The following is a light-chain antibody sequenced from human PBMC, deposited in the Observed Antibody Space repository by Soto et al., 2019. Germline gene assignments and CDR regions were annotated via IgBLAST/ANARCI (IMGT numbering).Light chain of an antibody. Sequence: QSALTQPPSVSGAPGQRVTISCTGSSSNIGAGYPVHRYQQLPGTAPKLLVAGNRPSGVPDRFSVSKSGASASLAITGLQAEDEADYYCQSYDSSLSRRWVFGGGTKLTVL. CDR2: G. CDR3: QSYDSSLSRRWV. J-gene: IGLJ3*02. CDR1: SSNIGAGYP. V-gene: IGLV1-40*01.